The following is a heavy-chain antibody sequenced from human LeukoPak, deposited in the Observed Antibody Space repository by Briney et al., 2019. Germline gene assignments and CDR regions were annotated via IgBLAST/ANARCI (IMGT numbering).Heavy chain of an antibody. CDR3: AKDGDSGYYPLYYFDY. D-gene: IGHD3-22*01. J-gene: IGHJ4*02. CDR2: ISYDGSNK. Sequence: PGGSLRLSCAASGCTFSSYGMHWVRQAPGKGLEWVAVISYDGSNKYYADSVKGRFTIFRDNSKNTLYLQMNSLRAEDTAVYYCAKDGDSGYYPLYYFDYWGQGTLVTVSS. V-gene: IGHV3-30*18. CDR1: GCTFSSYG.